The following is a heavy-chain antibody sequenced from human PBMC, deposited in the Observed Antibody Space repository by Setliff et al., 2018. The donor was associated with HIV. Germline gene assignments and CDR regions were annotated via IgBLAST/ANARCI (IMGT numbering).Heavy chain of an antibody. Sequence: PSETLSLTCTVSGGSISSGRYYWGRIRQPPGKGLEWIVSIYYSRSTSYNPSLKSRVTISVDTSKNPFSLKLSSVTAADTAVYYCARSGLTYYYDSSGYWDWGQGTLVTVSS. J-gene: IGHJ4*02. CDR1: GGSISSGRYY. CDR3: ARSGLTYYYDSSGYWD. CDR2: IYYSRST. D-gene: IGHD3-22*01. V-gene: IGHV4-39*02.